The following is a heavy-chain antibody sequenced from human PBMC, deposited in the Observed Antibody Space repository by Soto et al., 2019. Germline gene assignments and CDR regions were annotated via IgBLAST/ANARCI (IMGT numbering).Heavy chain of an antibody. CDR2: IYYSGST. V-gene: IGHV4-59*01. CDR3: ARGMPSGYPIYYYYYYMDV. J-gene: IGHJ6*03. D-gene: IGHD5-12*01. Sequence: SETLSLTCTVSGGSISSYYWSWIRQPPGKGLEWIGYIYYSGSTNYNPSLKSRVTISVDTSKNQFSLKLSSVTAADTAVYYCARGMPSGYPIYYYYYYMDVWGKGTTVTVSS. CDR1: GGSISSYY.